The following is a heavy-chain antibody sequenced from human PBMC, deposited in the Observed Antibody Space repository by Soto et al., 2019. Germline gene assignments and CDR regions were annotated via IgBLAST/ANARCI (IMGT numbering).Heavy chain of an antibody. CDR1: GSTFTSYD. CDR3: AREKSGYYDY. V-gene: IGHV1-8*01. D-gene: IGHD3-3*01. J-gene: IGHJ4*02. Sequence: AAVKVSCKASGSTFTSYDINWVRQATGQGLEWMGWMNPNSGNTGYAQKFKGKVTITRSTSISTAYMELSSLISEDTAVYYCAREKSGYYDYWGQGTLVTVSS. CDR2: MNPNSGNT.